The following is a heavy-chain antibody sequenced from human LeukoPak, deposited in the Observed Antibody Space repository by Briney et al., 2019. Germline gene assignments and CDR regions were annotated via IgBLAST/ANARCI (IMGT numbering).Heavy chain of an antibody. CDR2: ISGSGGST. Sequence: SGGSLRLSCAASGFTFSSYAMSWVRQAPGKGLEWVSAISGSGGSTYYADSVKGWFTISRDNSKNTLYLQMNSLRAEDTAVYYCAKLLAATWTFDYWGQGTLVTVSS. D-gene: IGHD6-25*01. J-gene: IGHJ4*02. CDR1: GFTFSSYA. CDR3: AKLLAATWTFDY. V-gene: IGHV3-23*01.